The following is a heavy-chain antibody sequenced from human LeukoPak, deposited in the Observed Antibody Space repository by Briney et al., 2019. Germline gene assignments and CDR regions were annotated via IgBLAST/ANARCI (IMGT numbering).Heavy chain of an antibody. V-gene: IGHV3-11*01. CDR2: INSSGSTI. J-gene: IGHJ3*02. CDR3: ARGPTTVTTTGAFDI. D-gene: IGHD4-17*01. CDR1: GFTFSDYY. Sequence: GGSLRLSCAASGFTFSDYYMSWIRQAPGKGLEWVSYINSSGSTIYYADSVKGRFAISRDNAKNSLYLQMNSLRAEDTAVYYCARGPTTVTTTGAFDIWGQGTMVTVSS.